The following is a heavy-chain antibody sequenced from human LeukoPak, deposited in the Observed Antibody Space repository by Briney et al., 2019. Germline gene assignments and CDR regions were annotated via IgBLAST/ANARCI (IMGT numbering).Heavy chain of an antibody. CDR3: ARENSSGWGRGFDP. V-gene: IGHV4-59*12. D-gene: IGHD6-19*01. CDR1: GGSISSYY. Sequence: SETLSLTCTVSGGSISSYYWSWIRQPPGKGLEWIGYIYYSGSTNYNPSFKSRVTMSVDTSKNQFSLKLSSVTAADTAVYYCARENSSGWGRGFDPWGQGTLVTVSS. CDR2: IYYSGST. J-gene: IGHJ5*02.